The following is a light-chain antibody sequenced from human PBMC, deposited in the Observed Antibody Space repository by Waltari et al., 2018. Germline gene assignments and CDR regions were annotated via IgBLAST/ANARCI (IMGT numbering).Light chain of an antibody. Sequence: EIVFTQSPGPLSFSHGERATLPGRASQSVCSSNLAWYQQNPGQAPRVLSHGSSNRATGIPDRFSGSGSGTDFTLTISRLEPEDFAVYYCQQYGSSPWTFGQGTKVEIK. CDR1: QSVCSSN. CDR2: GSS. V-gene: IGKV3-20*01. CDR3: QQYGSSPWT. J-gene: IGKJ1*01.